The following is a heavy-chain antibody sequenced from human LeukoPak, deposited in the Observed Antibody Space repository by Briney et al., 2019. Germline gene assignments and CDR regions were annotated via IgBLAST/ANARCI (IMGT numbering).Heavy chain of an antibody. D-gene: IGHD5-18*01. J-gene: IGHJ3*02. CDR1: GFTFSSYW. CDR3: ARVVDTPMVLSGAFDI. Sequence: GGSLRLSCAASGFTFSSYWMSWVRQAPGKGLEWVANIKQDGSEKYYVDSVKGRFTISRDNAKNSLYLQMNSLRAEDTAVYYCARVVDTPMVLSGAFDIWGQGTVVTVSS. CDR2: IKQDGSEK. V-gene: IGHV3-7*01.